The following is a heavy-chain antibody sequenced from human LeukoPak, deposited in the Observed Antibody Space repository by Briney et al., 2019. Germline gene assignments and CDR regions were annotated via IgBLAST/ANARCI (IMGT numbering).Heavy chain of an antibody. CDR3: ARDGPIAAAGTGYYYGMDV. CDR1: GGSISSYY. Sequence: SETLSLTCTVSGGSISSYYWSWIRQPPGKGLEWIGYIYYSGSTNYNPSLKSRVTVSVDTSKNQFSLKLSSVTAADTAVYYCARDGPIAAAGTGYYYGMDVWGQGTTVTVSS. D-gene: IGHD6-13*01. CDR2: IYYSGST. J-gene: IGHJ6*02. V-gene: IGHV4-59*12.